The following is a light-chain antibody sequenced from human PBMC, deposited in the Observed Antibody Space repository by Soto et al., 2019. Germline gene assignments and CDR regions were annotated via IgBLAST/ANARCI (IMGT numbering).Light chain of an antibody. Sequence: DIQLSQCPSSLSASVGDRVTVICRASETIARYLNWYQQKPGKAPKLLIYKASSLESGVPSRFSGSGSGTEFTLTISSLQPDDFATYYCQQYNSYSFGQGTKVDI. J-gene: IGKJ1*01. CDR1: ETIARY. CDR2: KAS. CDR3: QQYNSYS. V-gene: IGKV1-5*03.